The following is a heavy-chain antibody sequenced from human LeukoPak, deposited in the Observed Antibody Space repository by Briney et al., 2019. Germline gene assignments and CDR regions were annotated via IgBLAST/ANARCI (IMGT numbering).Heavy chain of an antibody. V-gene: IGHV3-30*18. J-gene: IGHJ4*02. CDR2: ISFDGSNK. Sequence: GGSLRLSCAASGFTFSSYGMHWVRQAPGKGLEWVAVISFDGSNKYYADSVKGRFTISRDNSKNTLYLQMNSLRAEDTAVYYCAKEGFDSWGQGTLVTVSS. CDR1: GFTFSSYG. CDR3: AKEGFDS.